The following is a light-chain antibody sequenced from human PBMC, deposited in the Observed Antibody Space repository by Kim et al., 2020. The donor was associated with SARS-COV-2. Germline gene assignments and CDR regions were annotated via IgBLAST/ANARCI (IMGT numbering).Light chain of an antibody. J-gene: IGKJ5*01. Sequence: SLSPGDGATHSCRASQSVDGYLAWLQQKPGQAPSLLISNASNRAAGVPARFSGSGSGTDFTLTISSLEPEDFAVYYCQQRRKSITFGQGTRLEIK. CDR1: QSVDGY. CDR2: NAS. V-gene: IGKV3-11*01. CDR3: QQRRKSIT.